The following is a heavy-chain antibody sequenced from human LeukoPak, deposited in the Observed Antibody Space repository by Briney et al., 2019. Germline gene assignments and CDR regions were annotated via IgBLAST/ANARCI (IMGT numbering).Heavy chain of an antibody. Sequence: GGSLRLSCAASGFTFSSYWMTWVRQAPGKGLEWVANIKHDGSEKYYVDSVQGRFTISRDNAKNSLYLQVSSLRAEDTAVYYCAREVVDSYFDYWGQGTLVTVSS. V-gene: IGHV3-7*04. CDR3: AREVVDSYFDY. J-gene: IGHJ4*02. D-gene: IGHD2-15*01. CDR1: GFTFSSYW. CDR2: IKHDGSEK.